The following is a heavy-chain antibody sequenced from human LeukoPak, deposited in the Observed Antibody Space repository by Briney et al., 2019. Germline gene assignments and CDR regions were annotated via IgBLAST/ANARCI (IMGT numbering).Heavy chain of an antibody. CDR1: GYTFTSYG. CDR3: ARLYYYDSSGPNWFDP. V-gene: IGHV1-18*01. CDR2: ISAYNGNT. D-gene: IGHD3-22*01. J-gene: IGHJ5*02. Sequence: ASVKVSCKASGYTFTSYGISWVRQAPGQGLEWMGWISAYNGNTNYAQKLQGRVTMTTDTSTSTAYMELRSLRSDDTDVYYCARLYYYDSSGPNWFDPWGQGTLVTFSS.